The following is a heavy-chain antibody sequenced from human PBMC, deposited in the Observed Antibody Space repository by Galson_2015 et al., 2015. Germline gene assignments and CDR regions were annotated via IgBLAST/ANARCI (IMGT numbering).Heavy chain of an antibody. CDR1: GFTFGSYA. D-gene: IGHD2-8*01. V-gene: IGHV3-23*01. J-gene: IGHJ3*02. CDR3: AEKYRTKVNNDAFDI. Sequence: SLRLSGAASGFTFGSYAMSWVRQAPGKGLERVSAVSGSAGSTYNADSVKGRFTITSDTAKNTLYLQMKSLRAEDTAVYYCAEKYRTKVNNDAFDIWGQGTMVTVSS. CDR2: VSGSAGST.